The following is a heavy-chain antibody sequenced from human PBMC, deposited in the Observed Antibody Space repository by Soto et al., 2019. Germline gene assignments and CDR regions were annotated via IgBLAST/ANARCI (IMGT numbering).Heavy chain of an antibody. Sequence: PGGSLRLSCAASGFTFSSYGMHWVRQAPGKGLEWVAVISDDGSNKYYADSVKGRFTISRDNSKNTLHLQMNSLRAEDTAVYYCAKDDSSGYGPNYFDYWGQGTLVTVSP. J-gene: IGHJ4*02. D-gene: IGHD3-22*01. CDR2: ISDDGSNK. V-gene: IGHV3-30*18. CDR1: GFTFSSYG. CDR3: AKDDSSGYGPNYFDY.